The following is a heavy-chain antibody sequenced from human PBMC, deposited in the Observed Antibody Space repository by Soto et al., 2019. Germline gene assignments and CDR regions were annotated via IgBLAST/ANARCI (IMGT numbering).Heavy chain of an antibody. CDR1: GFTFSSYG. J-gene: IGHJ4*02. CDR2: IWYDGSNK. V-gene: IGHV3-33*01. D-gene: IGHD3-3*01. Sequence: QVQLVESGGGVVQPGRSLRLSCAASGFTFSSYGMHWVRQAPGKGLEWVAVIWYDGSNKYYADSVKGRFTISRDNSKNTLYLQMNSLRAEDTAVYYCARDGDFWSGYPDYYFDYWGQGTLVTVSS. CDR3: ARDGDFWSGYPDYYFDY.